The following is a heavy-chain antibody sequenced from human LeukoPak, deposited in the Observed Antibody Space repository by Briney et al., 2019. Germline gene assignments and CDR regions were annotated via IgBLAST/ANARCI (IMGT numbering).Heavy chain of an antibody. J-gene: IGHJ4*02. Sequence: PSETLSLTCTVSGYSISSGYYWGWIRQPPGKGLEWIGSIYYSGSTYYNPSLKSRVTISVDTSKNQFSLKLSSVTAADTAVYYCARGLVFIEMATIQYFDYWGQGTLVTVSS. CDR1: GYSISSGYY. CDR3: ARGLVFIEMATIQYFDY. V-gene: IGHV4-38-2*02. D-gene: IGHD5-24*01. CDR2: IYYSGST.